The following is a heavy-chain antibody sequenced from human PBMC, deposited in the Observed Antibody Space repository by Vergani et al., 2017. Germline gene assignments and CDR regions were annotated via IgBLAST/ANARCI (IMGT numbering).Heavy chain of an antibody. CDR2: IYYSGST. D-gene: IGHD6-19*01. J-gene: IGHJ4*02. CDR1: GGSISSGDYY. V-gene: IGHV4-30-4*08. CDR3: ASAHSIAVAGYDY. Sequence: QLQLQESGSGLVKPSQTLSLTCTVSGGSISSGDYYWSWIRQPPGKGLEWIRYIYYSGSTYYNPSLKSRVTISVDTSKNQFSLKLSSVTAADTAVYYCASAHSIAVAGYDYWGQGTLVTVSS.